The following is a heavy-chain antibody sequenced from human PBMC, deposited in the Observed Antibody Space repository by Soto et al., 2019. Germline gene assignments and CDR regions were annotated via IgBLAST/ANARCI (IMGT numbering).Heavy chain of an antibody. Sequence: NPSETLSLTCAVSGGSFSGYYWNWIRQRPGKGLEWLGEISRSGSATYNPSLKGRVTMSVDTSKNQISLNVTSVTAADTALYYCARGALLSYYYNSWSRDRGYFDSWGQGTLVTVSS. V-gene: IGHV4-34*01. CDR2: ISRSGSA. CDR3: ARGALLSYYYNSWSRDRGYFDS. CDR1: GGSFSGYY. J-gene: IGHJ4*02. D-gene: IGHD3-10*01.